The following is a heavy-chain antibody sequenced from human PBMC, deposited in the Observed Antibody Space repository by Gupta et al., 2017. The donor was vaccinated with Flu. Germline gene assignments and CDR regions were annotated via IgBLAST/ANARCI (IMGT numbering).Heavy chain of an antibody. CDR1: GYTFTTNA. J-gene: IGHJ4*02. Sequence: QIQLVQSGTEVTKPGASVKVSCKASGYTFTTNAITWVRQAPGHGLEWMGLINGSNGDTNYAQKFQGRVTMTRDTSTKTVYMELRSLRSDDTAVYYCARARSIAARPLDYWGQGTLVTVSS. V-gene: IGHV1-18*01. CDR2: INGSNGDT. D-gene: IGHD6-6*01. CDR3: ARARSIAARPLDY.